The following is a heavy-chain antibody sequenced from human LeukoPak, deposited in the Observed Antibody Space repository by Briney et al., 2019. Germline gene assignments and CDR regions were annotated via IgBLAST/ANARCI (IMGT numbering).Heavy chain of an antibody. V-gene: IGHV3-30-3*01. Sequence: GGSLRLSCAASGFTFSSYAMHWVRQAPGKGLEWVAVISYDGSNKYNADSVKGRFTISRDNSKNTLYLQMNSLRAEDTAVYYCARDIVFYYYDSSGYFGAFDIWGQGTMVTVSS. CDR2: ISYDGSNK. J-gene: IGHJ3*02. CDR3: ARDIVFYYYDSSGYFGAFDI. D-gene: IGHD3-22*01. CDR1: GFTFSSYA.